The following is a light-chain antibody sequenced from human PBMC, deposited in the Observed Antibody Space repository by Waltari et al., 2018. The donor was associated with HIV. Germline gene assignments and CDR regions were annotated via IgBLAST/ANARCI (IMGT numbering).Light chain of an antibody. Sequence: PGERATLSCRANQSVSDFLAWSRQTPGHPPRLLIYDASTRATGTPPRFSGSGSGTDFTLTISSLEPEDFAVYYCQQRSHWPLTFGGGTKVEMK. CDR1: QSVSDF. CDR2: DAS. CDR3: QQRSHWPLT. V-gene: IGKV3-11*01. J-gene: IGKJ4*01.